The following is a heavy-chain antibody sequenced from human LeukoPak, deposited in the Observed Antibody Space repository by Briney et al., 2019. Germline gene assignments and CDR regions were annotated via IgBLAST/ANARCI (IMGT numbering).Heavy chain of an antibody. CDR1: GNSISSGDNY. D-gene: IGHD1-7*01. Sequence: ESSETLSLTCTVSGNSISSGDNYWSWIRQPAGKGLEWIGRIYTSGSTNYNPSLKSRVTISVDTSKNQFSLKLSSVTAADTAVYYCARVLQLGIYYYYYYMDVWGKGTTVTVSS. CDR3: ARVLQLGIYYYYYYMDV. CDR2: IYTSGST. V-gene: IGHV4-61*02. J-gene: IGHJ6*03.